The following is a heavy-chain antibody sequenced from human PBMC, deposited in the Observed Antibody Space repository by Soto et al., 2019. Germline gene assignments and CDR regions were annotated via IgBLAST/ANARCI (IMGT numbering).Heavy chain of an antibody. V-gene: IGHV3-49*03. CDR3: TRGRVSLDY. Sequence: PGGSLRLSCTGSGFTFADYALNWFRQAPGKGLEWVAIIRSKDYGEAKDYAASVKGRFTISRDDSKNIAYLQMNSLKTEDTAVYYCTRGRVSLDYWGQGAQVTVSA. CDR1: GFTFADYA. J-gene: IGHJ4*02. CDR2: IRSKDYGEAK.